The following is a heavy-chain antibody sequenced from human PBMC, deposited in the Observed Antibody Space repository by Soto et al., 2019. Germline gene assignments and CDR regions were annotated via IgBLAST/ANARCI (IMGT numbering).Heavy chain of an antibody. J-gene: IGHJ3*01. D-gene: IGHD3-10*01. CDR3: AKKAGSFGDETHAFDL. CDR2: ISGSGYYA. Sequence: GGSLRLSCAASGFTFSTYAMSWVRQAPGKGPERVSAISGSGYYAYYADSVKGRSTISRDNSKNTLYLQLNSLRAEDTALYYCAKKAGSFGDETHAFDLWGQGTMVTVSS. V-gene: IGHV3-23*01. CDR1: GFTFSTYA.